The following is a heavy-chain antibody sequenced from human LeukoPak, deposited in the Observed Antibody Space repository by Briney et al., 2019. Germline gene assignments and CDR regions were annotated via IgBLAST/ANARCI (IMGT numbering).Heavy chain of an antibody. CDR1: GYTFTSYD. D-gene: IGHD6-19*01. CDR2: ISAYNGNT. CDR3: ARDPYFGVAVAMDV. V-gene: IGHV1-18*01. Sequence: ASVKVSCKASGYTFTSYDINWVRQAPGQGLEWMGWISAYNGNTNYAQKLQGRVTMTTDTSTSTAYMELRSLRSDDTAVYYCARDPYFGVAVAMDVWGKGTTVTISS. J-gene: IGHJ6*04.